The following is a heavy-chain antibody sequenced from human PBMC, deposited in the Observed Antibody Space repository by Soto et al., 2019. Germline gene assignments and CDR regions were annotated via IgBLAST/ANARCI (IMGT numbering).Heavy chain of an antibody. CDR3: ARLKGSLYYYDSSGYRVDP. CDR1: GGSISSYY. Sequence: PSETLSLTCTVSGGSISSYYWSWIRQPPGKGLEWIGYIYYSGSTNYNPSLKSRVTISVDTSKNQFSLKLSSVTAADTAVYYCARLKGSLYYYDSSGYRVDPWGQGTLVTVSS. D-gene: IGHD3-22*01. V-gene: IGHV4-59*08. J-gene: IGHJ5*02. CDR2: IYYSGST.